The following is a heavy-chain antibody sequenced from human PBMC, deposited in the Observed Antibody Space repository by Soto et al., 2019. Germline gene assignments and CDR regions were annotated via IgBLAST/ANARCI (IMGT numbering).Heavy chain of an antibody. D-gene: IGHD2-15*01. CDR2: IIPIFGTA. V-gene: IGHV1-69*13. Sequence: SVKVSCKASGGTFSSYAISWVRQAPGQGLERMGGIIPIFGTANYAQKFQGRVTMTEDGSTSTAYMELSSLRSEDTAVYYCATTGSPTSVVTFDIWGQGTMVTVSS. CDR3: ATTGSPTSVVTFDI. J-gene: IGHJ3*02. CDR1: GGTFSSYA.